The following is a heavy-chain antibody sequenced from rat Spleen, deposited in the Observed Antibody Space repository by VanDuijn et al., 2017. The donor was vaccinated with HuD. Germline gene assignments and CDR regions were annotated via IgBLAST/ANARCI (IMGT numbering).Heavy chain of an antibody. CDR1: GFTFSDYA. CDR3: AKGGHFDY. V-gene: IGHV5-7*01. J-gene: IGHJ2*01. CDR2: IIYDGSST. Sequence: EVQLVESGGGLVQPGRSLKLSCAASGFTFSDYAMAWVRQAPKKGLEWVATIIYDGSSTYYRDSVKGRFTISRDNAKSTLYLQMSKLGSDDTAIYYCAKGGHFDYWGQGVMVTVSS.